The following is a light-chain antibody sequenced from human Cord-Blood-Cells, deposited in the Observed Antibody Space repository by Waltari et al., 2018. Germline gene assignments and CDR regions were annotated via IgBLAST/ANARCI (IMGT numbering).Light chain of an antibody. Sequence: QSALTQPASVSGSPGQSITISCTGTSSDVGSYNLGSWYQQHPGKAPKLMFYEGSKRPSGVSNRFSGSKSGNTASLTISGLQAEDEADYYCCSYAGSSTLVFGGGTKLTVL. V-gene: IGLV2-23*01. J-gene: IGLJ3*02. CDR3: CSYAGSSTLV. CDR1: SSDVGSYNL. CDR2: EGS.